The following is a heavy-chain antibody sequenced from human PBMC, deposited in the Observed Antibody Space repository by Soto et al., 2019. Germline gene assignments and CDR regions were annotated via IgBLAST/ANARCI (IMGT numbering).Heavy chain of an antibody. CDR2: INNDGSGT. J-gene: IGHJ6*02. D-gene: IGHD2-15*01. V-gene: IGHV3-74*01. CDR3: ARESVAVDYGMDV. CDR1: GFTFSSYW. Sequence: EVRLVESGGGLVQPGGSLRLSCAASGFTFSSYWMHWVRQAPGKGLVWVSRINNDGSGTHYADSVKGRFTISRDNAKNTLYLQMNSLTAEDTAVYYCARESVAVDYGMDVWGQGTTVTVSS.